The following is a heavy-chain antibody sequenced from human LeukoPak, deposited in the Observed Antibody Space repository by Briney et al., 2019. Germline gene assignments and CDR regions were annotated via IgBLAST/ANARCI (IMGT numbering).Heavy chain of an antibody. J-gene: IGHJ2*01. CDR2: IRCSGRKI. V-gene: IGHV3-48*03. CDR3: ARIYGDYLCYWYFDL. D-gene: IGHD4-17*01. CDR1: GLTSSSYE. Sequence: PGGSMSLSCVASGLTSSSYEMNWVRQAPGRGLEWVAYIRCSGRKIYYAVSVEGRFTISRDNDKNSLYLQRNSLSAEDTAVYYCARIYGDYLCYWYFDLWGGGALVTVSS.